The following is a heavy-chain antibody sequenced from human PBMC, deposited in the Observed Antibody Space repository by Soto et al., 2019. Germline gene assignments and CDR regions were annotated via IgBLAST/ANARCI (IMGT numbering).Heavy chain of an antibody. J-gene: IGHJ4*02. Sequence: GGSLRLSCAASGFTFSDYYMTWIRQAPGKGLEWVSYISSSGNSIYYAASVRGRFTVSRDNAKNSLFLQMNSLRAEDTAVYYCARRPAAGRSFDYWGLGTLVTVSS. V-gene: IGHV3-11*01. CDR2: ISSSGNSI. D-gene: IGHD6-13*01. CDR1: GFTFSDYY. CDR3: ARRPAAGRSFDY.